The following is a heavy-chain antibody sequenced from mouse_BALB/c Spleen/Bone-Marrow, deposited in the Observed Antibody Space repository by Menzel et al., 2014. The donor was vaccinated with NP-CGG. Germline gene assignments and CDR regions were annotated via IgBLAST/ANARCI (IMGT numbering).Heavy chain of an antibody. V-gene: IGHV1-4*02. J-gene: IGHJ2*01. Sequence: QVQLQQSAPELARPGASVKMSCKASGYTFTSFTIHWIKQRPGQGLEWIGYINPTRGYTDYNQKFKDRTTLTADKSSSTTYMQLTSLTSEDSAVYYCAREATYYAYFDYWGQGTALAVSS. CDR1: GYTFTSFT. CDR3: AREATYYAYFDY. D-gene: IGHD1-1*01. CDR2: INPTRGYT.